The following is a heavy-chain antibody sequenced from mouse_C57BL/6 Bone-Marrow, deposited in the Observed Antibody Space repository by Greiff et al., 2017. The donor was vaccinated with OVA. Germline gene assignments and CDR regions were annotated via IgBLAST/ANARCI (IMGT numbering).Heavy chain of an antibody. D-gene: IGHD3-2*02. Sequence: QVQLQQSGAGLVRPGASVKLSCKASGYTFTDYYINWVKQRPGQGLEWIARIYPGSGNTYYNEKFKGKATLTAEKSSSTAYMQLSSLTSEDSAVYFCARRGSSGYVFAYWGQGTLVTVSA. J-gene: IGHJ3*01. CDR2: IYPGSGNT. CDR1: GYTFTDYY. V-gene: IGHV1-76*01. CDR3: ARRGSSGYVFAY.